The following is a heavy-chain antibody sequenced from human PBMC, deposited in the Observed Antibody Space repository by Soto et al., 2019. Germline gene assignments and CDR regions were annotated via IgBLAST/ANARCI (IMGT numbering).Heavy chain of an antibody. Sequence: QVQLVESGGGVVQPGRSLRLSCVGSGFIFSNNGMHWVRQTPGKGLEWVAFMSYAGCGLFYEDSVKGRFTISRDNSKNTLFLHMSNLRAEDTAMYYCTIVRVADSALDHWGQGTLVTVSS. CDR2: MSYAGCGL. J-gene: IGHJ4*02. D-gene: IGHD3-10*02. CDR1: GFIFSNNG. CDR3: TIVRVADSALDH. V-gene: IGHV3-30*03.